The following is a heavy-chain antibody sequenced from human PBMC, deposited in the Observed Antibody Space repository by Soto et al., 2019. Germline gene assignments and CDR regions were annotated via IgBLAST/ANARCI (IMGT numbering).Heavy chain of an antibody. Sequence: GGSLRLSCAASGFTFSSYEMNWVRQAPGKGLEWVSYISSSGSTIYYADSVKGRFTISRDNAKNSLYLQMNSLRAEVTAVYYCARVSGSWSRAFDIWGQGTMVTVSS. V-gene: IGHV3-48*03. CDR3: ARVSGSWSRAFDI. J-gene: IGHJ3*02. CDR1: GFTFSSYE. CDR2: ISSSGSTI. D-gene: IGHD1-26*01.